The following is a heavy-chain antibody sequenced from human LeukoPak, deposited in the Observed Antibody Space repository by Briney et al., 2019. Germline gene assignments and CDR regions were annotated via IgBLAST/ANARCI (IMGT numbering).Heavy chain of an antibody. CDR1: GFTFSSYA. Sequence: GGSLRLSCAASGFTFSSYAMSWVRQAPGQGLEWVSGIGGDGNTHYADSVRGRFTISRDISKNTVSLQMSSLRAEDTAVYYCAKDILRWSFDSWGQGILVTVSS. CDR2: IGGDGNT. V-gene: IGHV3-23*01. D-gene: IGHD4-23*01. J-gene: IGHJ4*02. CDR3: AKDILRWSFDS.